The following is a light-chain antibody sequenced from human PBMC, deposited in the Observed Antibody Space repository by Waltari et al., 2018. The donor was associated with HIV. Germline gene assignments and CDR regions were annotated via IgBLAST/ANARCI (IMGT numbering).Light chain of an antibody. CDR2: EVS. CDR3: SSYRSSNTLV. J-gene: IGLJ2*01. V-gene: IGLV2-14*01. CDR1: STDVGDYKF. Sequence: QSAMTQPASVSGPPGQSTTISTTGPSTDVGDYKFDTWSQQHPGQAPKLMLHEVSNRPSGVSNRFSGSKSGNTASLTISGLQAEDEADYYCSSYRSSNTLVFGGGTRLTVL.